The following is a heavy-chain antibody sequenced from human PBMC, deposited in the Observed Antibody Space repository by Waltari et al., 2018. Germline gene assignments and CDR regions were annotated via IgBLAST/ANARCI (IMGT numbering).Heavy chain of an antibody. V-gene: IGHV3-23*01. CDR2: ISATGSST. J-gene: IGHJ4*02. CDR3: ARRTS. Sequence: DVQMLEFGGGLVPPGGSLRLLVEASGFAFSYHAMFWVRQTTGKGLEWVSGISATGSSTYNADSVRGRFTISRDNSKSTLFLQINGLRTDDTAVYYCARRTSWGRGTLVTVSS. CDR1: GFAFSYHA.